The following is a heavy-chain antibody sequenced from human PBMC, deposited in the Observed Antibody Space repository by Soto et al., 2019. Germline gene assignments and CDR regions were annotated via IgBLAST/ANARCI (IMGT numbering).Heavy chain of an antibody. V-gene: IGHV5-51*01. CDR1: GYKFSNLW. J-gene: IGHJ6*02. D-gene: IGHD6-25*01. CDR2: MYPGTSDI. Sequence: GESLKISCKGSGYKFSNLWLGWVRQMPGKGLECIGVMYPGTSDIRYSPSFQGQVTISADNSISTAYLHWNSLKASDTALYYCSTQRDFYYGIDVWGQGTTVPVSS. CDR3: STQRDFYYGIDV.